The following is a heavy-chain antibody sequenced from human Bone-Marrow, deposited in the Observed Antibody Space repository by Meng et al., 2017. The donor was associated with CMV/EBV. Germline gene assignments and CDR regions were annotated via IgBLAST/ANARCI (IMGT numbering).Heavy chain of an antibody. V-gene: IGHV4-39*07. Sequence: SETLSLTCTVSGGSISSGGYYWSWIRQHPGKGLEWIGEINHSGSTNYNPSLKSRVTISVDTSKNQFSLKLSSVTAADTAMYYCARGYYDFWSGGGLDVWGQGTTVTVSS. CDR1: GGSISSGGYY. D-gene: IGHD3-3*01. CDR3: ARGYYDFWSGGGLDV. CDR2: INHSGST. J-gene: IGHJ6*01.